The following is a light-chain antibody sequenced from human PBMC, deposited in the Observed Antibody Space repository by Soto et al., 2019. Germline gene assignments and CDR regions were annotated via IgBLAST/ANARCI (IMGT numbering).Light chain of an antibody. CDR2: AAS. V-gene: IGKV1-27*01. CDR1: QGISNS. Sequence: DTQMTQSPSSLSASIGDRVTITCRASQGISNSVAWYQQKPGKVTNLLIYAASTLQSGVPSRFSGSGSETDFTLTISSLQPEDVATYYCLKYNSAPYTFGPGTKVDI. J-gene: IGKJ3*01. CDR3: LKYNSAPYT.